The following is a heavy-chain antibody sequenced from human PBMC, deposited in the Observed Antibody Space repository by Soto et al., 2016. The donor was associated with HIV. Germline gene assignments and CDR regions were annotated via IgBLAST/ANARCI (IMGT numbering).Heavy chain of an antibody. Sequence: EVQLLESGGGLVKPGGSLRLSCAASGFRLGYYAMNWVRQTPGKGLEWVSGIAHDGTSSHHADSVRGRFIISRDNSKNTLXLQMNSLRAEDTAIYYCARDLLDYSANDYWGPGNPGPPSPQ. CDR1: GFRLGYYA. J-gene: IGHJ4*02. V-gene: IGHV3-23*01. CDR3: ARDLLDYSANDY. D-gene: IGHD4-4*01. CDR2: IAHDGTSS.